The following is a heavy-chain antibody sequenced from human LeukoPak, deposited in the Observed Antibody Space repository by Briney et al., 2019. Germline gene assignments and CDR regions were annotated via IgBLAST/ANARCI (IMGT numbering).Heavy chain of an antibody. CDR2: IKQDGSEK. J-gene: IGHJ4*02. D-gene: IGHD6-13*01. V-gene: IGHV3-7*05. CDR3: ARDMEGGQHDY. Sequence: GGSLRLSCAASGFTFSSYWMSWVRQAPGQGLEWVANIKQDGSEKYYVDSVKGRFTISRDNAKNSLSLQMNSLRAEDTAVYYCARDMEGGQHDYWGQGTLVTVSS. CDR1: GFTFSSYW.